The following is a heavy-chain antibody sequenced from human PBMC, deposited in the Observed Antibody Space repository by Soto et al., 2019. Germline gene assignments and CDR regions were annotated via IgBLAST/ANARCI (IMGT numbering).Heavy chain of an antibody. V-gene: IGHV1-69*02. D-gene: IGHD4-17*01. CDR3: ARGGTVTTVLRGANWFDP. Sequence: QVQLVQSGAEVKKPGSSVKVSCKASGGTFSSYTISWVRQAPGQGLEWMGRIIPILGIANYAQKFQGRVTITADKSTSTADMELSSLRSEDTAVYYCARGGTVTTVLRGANWFDPWGQGTLVTVSS. J-gene: IGHJ5*02. CDR1: GGTFSSYT. CDR2: IIPILGIA.